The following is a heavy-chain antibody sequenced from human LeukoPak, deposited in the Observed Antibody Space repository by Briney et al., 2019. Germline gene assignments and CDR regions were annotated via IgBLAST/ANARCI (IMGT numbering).Heavy chain of an antibody. CDR2: VYYTGST. V-gene: IGHV4-39*01. CDR3: ARQDFGSEPLHGMDV. Sequence: PSETLSLTCTVSGASITNSLYYWGWIRQPPGKGLEWIATVYYTGSTYYNPSLKSRVTISIDTSKSHFSLKLSSVTAADMAVYYCARQDFGSEPLHGMDVWGQGTTVTVSS. CDR1: GASITNSLYY. J-gene: IGHJ6*02. D-gene: IGHD3-10*01.